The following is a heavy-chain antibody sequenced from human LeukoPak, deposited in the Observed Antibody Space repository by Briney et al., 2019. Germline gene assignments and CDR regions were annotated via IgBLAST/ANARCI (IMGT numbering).Heavy chain of an antibody. J-gene: IGHJ4*02. CDR1: GFIFSSNW. CDR2: ISGSGGST. Sequence: GGSLRLSCSSSGFIFSSNWMHWVRQAPGKGLEWVSAISGSGGSTYYADSVKGRFTISRDNSKNTLYLQMNSLRAEDTAVYYCAKDCSGGSCYDNLFDYWGQGTLVTVSS. V-gene: IGHV3-23*01. D-gene: IGHD2-15*01. CDR3: AKDCSGGSCYDNLFDY.